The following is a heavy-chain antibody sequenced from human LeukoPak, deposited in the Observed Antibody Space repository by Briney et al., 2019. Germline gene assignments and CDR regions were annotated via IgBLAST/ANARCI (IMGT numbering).Heavy chain of an antibody. V-gene: IGHV3-15*05. CDR1: GFTFTNAW. J-gene: IGHJ4*02. D-gene: IGHD3-10*01. Sequence: GGSLRLSCAASGFTFTNAWMSWVRQAPGKGLEWVGHIKSKTDGGTTDYAAPVKGRFTISRDNAKNTLYLQMNSLRAEDTAVYYCARIGGSGSYSGHYFDHWGQGTLVTVSS. CDR2: IKSKTDGGTT. CDR3: ARIGGSGSYSGHYFDH.